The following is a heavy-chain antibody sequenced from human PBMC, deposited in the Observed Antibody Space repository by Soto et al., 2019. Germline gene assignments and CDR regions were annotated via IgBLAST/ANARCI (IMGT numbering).Heavy chain of an antibody. Sequence: EVQLLESGGGLVQPGGSLRLSCSTSGFTFSTYAMNWVRLAPGKGLEWVSALSGSGGTSYYADSVRGRFTISRDNSKNILFLQMNCLRAEDTGLSYCAIQRAGYGSGSDTYYFDFWGQGTLVTVSS. V-gene: IGHV3-23*01. CDR2: LSGSGGTS. D-gene: IGHD3-10*01. CDR3: AIQRAGYGSGSDTYYFDF. J-gene: IGHJ4*02. CDR1: GFTFSTYA.